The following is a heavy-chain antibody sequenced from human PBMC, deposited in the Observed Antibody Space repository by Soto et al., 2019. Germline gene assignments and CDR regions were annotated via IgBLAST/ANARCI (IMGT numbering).Heavy chain of an antibody. Sequence: PPETLSLTCIVSGCSIGSSSYCWGRLRQPPGEGLGWIGSIYYSGNTYYNPSLESLVTISVDTSKNQVSLRLSSVTAADTSVFYCARHRARNWFDPWGQGTLVTVSS. CDR1: GCSIGSSSYC. V-gene: IGHV4-39*01. CDR3: ARHRARNWFDP. J-gene: IGHJ5*02. CDR2: IYYSGNT. D-gene: IGHD6-6*01.